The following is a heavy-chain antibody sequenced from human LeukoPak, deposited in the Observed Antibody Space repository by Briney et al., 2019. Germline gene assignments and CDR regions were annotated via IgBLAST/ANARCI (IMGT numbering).Heavy chain of an antibody. J-gene: IGHJ3*02. Sequence: PSETLSLTCTVSGGSISSSSYYWGWIRQPPGKGLEWIGSIYYSGSTYYNPSLKSRVTISVDTSKNQFSLKLSSVTAADTAVYYCAREIVGDAFDIWGQGTMVTVSS. V-gene: IGHV4-39*02. CDR2: IYYSGST. D-gene: IGHD1-26*01. CDR1: GGSISSSSYY. CDR3: AREIVGDAFDI.